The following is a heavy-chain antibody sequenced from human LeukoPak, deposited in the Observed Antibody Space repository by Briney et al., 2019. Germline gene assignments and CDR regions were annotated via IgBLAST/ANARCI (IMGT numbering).Heavy chain of an antibody. CDR2: IYYSGST. D-gene: IGHD3-10*01. Sequence: SETLSLTCTVSGGSVSSGSYYWSWIRQSPGKGLEWIGYIYYSGSTNYNPSLKSRVTISVDTSKNQFSLKLSSVTAADTAVYYCASTLWFGELSPPDYWGQGTLVTVSS. CDR1: GGSVSSGSYY. CDR3: ASTLWFGELSPPDY. V-gene: IGHV4-61*01. J-gene: IGHJ4*02.